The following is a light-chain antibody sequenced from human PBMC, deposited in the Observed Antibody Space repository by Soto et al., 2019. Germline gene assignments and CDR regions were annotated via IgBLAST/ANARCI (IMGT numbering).Light chain of an antibody. V-gene: IGKV3-20*01. CDR1: QSVASND. Sequence: EIVLTQSPGTLSLSPGERATLSCRASQSVASNDLAWYHQKPGQAPRLLIHAASRRAYGIPDRFSGSGSGTDFTLTISRLEPQDFAVYYCQQYGSSPLTFGGGTKVEIK. J-gene: IGKJ4*01. CDR3: QQYGSSPLT. CDR2: AAS.